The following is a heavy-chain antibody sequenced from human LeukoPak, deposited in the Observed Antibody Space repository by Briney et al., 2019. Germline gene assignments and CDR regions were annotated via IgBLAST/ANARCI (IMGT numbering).Heavy chain of an antibody. CDR3: ARREDGRYTIDY. V-gene: IGHV4-39*01. CDR2: IYYSGST. Sequence: SEALSLTCSVSSGSISSNNYYWGWIRQPPGKGLEWIGYIYYSGSTYYNPSLKSRVTISVDTSKNQFSLKLSSVTAADTAVYYCARREDGRYTIDYWGQGTLVTVSS. J-gene: IGHJ4*02. CDR1: SGSISSNNYY. D-gene: IGHD5-24*01.